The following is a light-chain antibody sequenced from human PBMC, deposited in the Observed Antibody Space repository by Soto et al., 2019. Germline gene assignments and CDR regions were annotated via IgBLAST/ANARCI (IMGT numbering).Light chain of an antibody. CDR1: QSVSSN. CDR2: DAS. Sequence: ETVMTQSPATPSVSPGERATLSCRASQSVSSNLAWYQQKPGRAPRLLIYDASTRATGIPARFSGSGSGTEFTLTINSLQSEDFAVYYCQQYNYWPPLTFGGGTKVEFK. CDR3: QQYNYWPPLT. J-gene: IGKJ4*01. V-gene: IGKV3-15*01.